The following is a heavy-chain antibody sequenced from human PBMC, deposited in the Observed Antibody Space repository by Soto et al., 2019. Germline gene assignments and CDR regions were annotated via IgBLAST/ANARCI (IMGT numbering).Heavy chain of an antibody. J-gene: IGHJ4*02. D-gene: IGHD1-7*01. CDR3: ASRDPGTSVDY. CDR2: IYRTGSA. CDR1: GGSFTSNNW. V-gene: IGHV4-4*02. Sequence: SETLSLTCAVSGGSFTSNNWWTWVRQPPGQGLEWIGEIYRTGSANYNPSLKSRVTISLDKSENQFSLKVTSLTAADTAVYYCASRDPGTSVDYWGQGTLVTVSS.